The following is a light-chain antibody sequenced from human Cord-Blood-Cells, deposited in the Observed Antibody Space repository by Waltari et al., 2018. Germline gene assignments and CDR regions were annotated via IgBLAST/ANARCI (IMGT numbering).Light chain of an antibody. Sequence: DIQMTQSPSSLSASVGDRVTITCQASQDISHYLNWYQQKPGKAPKLLIYDASNLETGVPSRFSGSGSGTDFTFTISCLQPEDIATYYCQQYDNLPLTFGGGTKVEIK. V-gene: IGKV1-33*01. CDR1: QDISHY. CDR3: QQYDNLPLT. J-gene: IGKJ4*01. CDR2: DAS.